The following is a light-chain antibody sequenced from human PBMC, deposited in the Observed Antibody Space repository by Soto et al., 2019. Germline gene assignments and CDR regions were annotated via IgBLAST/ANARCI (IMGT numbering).Light chain of an antibody. Sequence: EVVMTQSPATLSVSPGERATLSCRASQSLSSSSLAWYQQKPGQAPRLXISGASSREADIPDRFSGSGSGTEFTLTINRLEPEDFAVYYCQQYDSSTRTFGQGTKVDIK. V-gene: IGKV3-20*01. CDR3: QQYDSSTRT. J-gene: IGKJ1*01. CDR2: GAS. CDR1: QSLSSSS.